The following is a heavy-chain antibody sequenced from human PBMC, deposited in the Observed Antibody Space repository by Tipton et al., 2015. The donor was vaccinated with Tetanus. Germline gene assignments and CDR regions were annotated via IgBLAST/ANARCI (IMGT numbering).Heavy chain of an antibody. CDR1: GGSLNTFY. V-gene: IGHV4-4*07. CDR2: VYSSGST. D-gene: IGHD1-26*01. Sequence: LRLSCTVSGGSLNTFYWNWIRQPAGKGLEWIRRVYSSGSTDYNPSLKSRVTMSIDTSKNQISLELTSMTAADTAIYYCARDFRERTGTYFSYYYTMDVWGQGTTVTVSS. J-gene: IGHJ6*02. CDR3: ARDFRERTGTYFSYYYTMDV.